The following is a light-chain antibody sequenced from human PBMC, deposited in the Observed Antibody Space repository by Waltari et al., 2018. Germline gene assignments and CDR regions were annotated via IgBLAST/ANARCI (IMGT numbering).Light chain of an antibody. J-gene: IGKJ2*01. CDR3: QQYDHWPQYT. Sequence: ELVMTQSPVNLSVSPGERATLSCRASQRVSSKLAWYQKKPGQAPRLLIYDASTRAAGIPVRFAGSGSGTEFTLSISSVESEDFALYYCQQYDHWPQYTFGQGTKLQIK. V-gene: IGKV3-15*01. CDR2: DAS. CDR1: QRVSSK.